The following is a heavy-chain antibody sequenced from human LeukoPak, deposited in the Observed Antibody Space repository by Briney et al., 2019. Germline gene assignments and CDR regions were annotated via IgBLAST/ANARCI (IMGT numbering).Heavy chain of an antibody. D-gene: IGHD3-16*01. Sequence: KTSETLSLTCTVSGGSVSSGSYFWSWIRQPPGKGLEWIGYIYYSGSTNYNPSLKSRVTISVDTSKNQFSLKQSSVTAADTAVYYCARVTEYYSAFGPLDYWGQGTLVTVSS. V-gene: IGHV4-61*01. CDR3: ARVTEYYSAFGPLDY. CDR1: GGSVSSGSYF. J-gene: IGHJ4*02. CDR2: IYYSGST.